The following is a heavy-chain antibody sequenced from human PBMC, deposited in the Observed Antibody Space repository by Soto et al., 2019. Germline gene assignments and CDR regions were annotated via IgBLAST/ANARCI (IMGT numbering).Heavy chain of an antibody. CDR3: ARDFGVDYGDYVGYDY. D-gene: IGHD4-17*01. Sequence: GASVKVSCKASGGTFSSYAISWVRQAPGQGLEWMGGIIPIFGTANYAQKFQGRVTITADESTSTAYMELSSLRSEDTAVYYCARDFGVDYGDYVGYDYWGKETLVTVSS. CDR1: GGTFSSYA. V-gene: IGHV1-69*13. J-gene: IGHJ4*02. CDR2: IIPIFGTA.